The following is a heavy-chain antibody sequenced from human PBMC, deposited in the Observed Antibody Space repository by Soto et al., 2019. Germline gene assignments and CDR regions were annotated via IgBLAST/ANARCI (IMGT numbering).Heavy chain of an antibody. CDR3: ARGEEAVAPYY. CDR2: IWYDGSNK. Sequence: QVQLVESGGGVVQPGRSLRLSCAASGFTFSSYGMHWVRQAPGKGLEWVAVIWYDGSNKYYADSVKGRFTISRDNSKNTLYLQMNSLRAEDTAVYYCARGEEAVAPYYWGQGTLVTVSS. CDR1: GFTFSSYG. J-gene: IGHJ4*02. V-gene: IGHV3-33*01. D-gene: IGHD6-19*01.